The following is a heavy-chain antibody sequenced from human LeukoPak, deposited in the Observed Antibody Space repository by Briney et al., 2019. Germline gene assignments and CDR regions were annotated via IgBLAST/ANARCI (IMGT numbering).Heavy chain of an antibody. CDR1: GGTFSSYA. Sequence: GSSVKVSCKASGGTFSSYAISWVRQAPGQGLEWMGGIIPIFGTANYAQKFQGRVTITADKSTSTAYMGLSSLRSEDTAVYYCARDYYDSSGYPYYFDYWGQGTLVTVSS. CDR2: IIPIFGTA. D-gene: IGHD3-22*01. V-gene: IGHV1-69*06. J-gene: IGHJ4*02. CDR3: ARDYYDSSGYPYYFDY.